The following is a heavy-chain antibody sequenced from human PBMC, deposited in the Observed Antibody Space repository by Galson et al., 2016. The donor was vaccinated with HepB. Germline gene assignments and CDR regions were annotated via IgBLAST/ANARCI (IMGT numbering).Heavy chain of an antibody. D-gene: IGHD1-26*01. J-gene: IGHJ3*02. V-gene: IGHV1-46*01. Sequence: SVKVSCKASRYTFTSYYMNWVRQAPGQGLEWMGIINPSDGSTSYAQKFQGRVTMTRDTSTSTVYMELSSLSSEDTAVYYCARDSGMVGATRPNAFDIWGQGTMVTVSS. CDR1: RYTFTSYY. CDR2: INPSDGST. CDR3: ARDSGMVGATRPNAFDI.